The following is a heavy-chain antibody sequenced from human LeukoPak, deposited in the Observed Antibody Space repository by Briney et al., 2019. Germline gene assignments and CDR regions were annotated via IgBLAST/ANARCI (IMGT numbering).Heavy chain of an antibody. CDR1: GFTFSSYA. V-gene: IGHV3-23*01. D-gene: IGHD4-17*01. Sequence: PGGSPRLSCAASGFTFSSYAMSWVRRAPGKGLEWVSAISGSGGSTYYADSVKGRFTISRDNSKNTLYLQMNSLRAEDTAVYYCAKDLTVTTGDWFELWGQGTLVTVYS. CDR3: AKDLTVTTGDWFEL. CDR2: ISGSGGST. J-gene: IGHJ5*02.